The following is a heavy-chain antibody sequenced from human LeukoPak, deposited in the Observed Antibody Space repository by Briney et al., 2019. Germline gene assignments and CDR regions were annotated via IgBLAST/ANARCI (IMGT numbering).Heavy chain of an antibody. D-gene: IGHD3-22*01. CDR3: ARDLYYYDSRGSYHDTFDI. Sequence: GASVTVSCKASGYTFTSYGISWVRQAPGQGLEWMGWISAYNGNTNYAQKLQGRVIMTTDTSTSTAYMELRGLRSDDTAVYYCARDLYYYDSRGSYHDTFDIWGQGTMVTVSS. CDR1: GYTFTSYG. J-gene: IGHJ3*02. CDR2: ISAYNGNT. V-gene: IGHV1-18*01.